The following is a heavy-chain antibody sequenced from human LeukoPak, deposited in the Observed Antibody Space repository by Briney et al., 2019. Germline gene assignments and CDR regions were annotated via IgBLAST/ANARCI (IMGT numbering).Heavy chain of an antibody. D-gene: IGHD1-26*01. CDR1: GYSISSGYY. V-gene: IGHV4-38-2*01. Sequence: PSETLSLTCAVSGYSISSGYYWGWIRQPPGKGLEWIGSIYHSGSTYYNPSLKSRVTISVDTSKNQFSLKLSSVTAADTAVCYCARLVGATLVFDYWGQGTLVTVSS. CDR2: IYHSGST. J-gene: IGHJ4*02. CDR3: ARLVGATLVFDY.